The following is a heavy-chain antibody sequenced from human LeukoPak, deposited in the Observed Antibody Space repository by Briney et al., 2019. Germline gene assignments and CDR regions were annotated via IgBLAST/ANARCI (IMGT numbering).Heavy chain of an antibody. J-gene: IGHJ4*02. Sequence: PGGSLRLSCAASGFTFSSYSMNWVHQAPGKGLEWVSSISSSSSYIYYADSVKGRFTISRDNAKKSIHLQMSSLSADDTAVYFCATEYWYRHDYWGQGTLVTVSS. CDR2: ISSSSSYI. CDR3: ATEYWYRHDY. V-gene: IGHV3-21*01. D-gene: IGHD6-13*01. CDR1: GFTFSSYS.